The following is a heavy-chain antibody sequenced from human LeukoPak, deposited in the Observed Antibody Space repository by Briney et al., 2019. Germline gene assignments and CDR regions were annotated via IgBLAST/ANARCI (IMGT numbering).Heavy chain of an antibody. CDR3: ARWAKPGYSSSWFGSGWFDP. Sequence: PSETLSLTCTVSGGSISSSSYYWSWIRQPPGKGLEWIGEINHSGSTNYNPSLKSRVTISVDTSKNQFSLKLSSVTAADTAVYYCARWAKPGYSSSWFGSGWFDPWGQGTLVTVSS. J-gene: IGHJ5*02. D-gene: IGHD6-13*01. CDR2: INHSGST. V-gene: IGHV4-39*07. CDR1: GGSISSSSYY.